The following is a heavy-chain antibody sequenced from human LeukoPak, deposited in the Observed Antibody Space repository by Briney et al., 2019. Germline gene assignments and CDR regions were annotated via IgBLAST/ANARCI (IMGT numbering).Heavy chain of an antibody. CDR3: ARRTELAGDYFDY. CDR2: IYYSGST. Sequence: SETLSLTCTVSGGSISSSSYYWGWIRQPPGKGLEWIGSIYYSGSTYYNPSLKSRVTISVDTSKNQFSLQLTSVTAADTAVYYCARRTELAGDYFDYWGQRTLVTVSS. J-gene: IGHJ4*02. CDR1: GGSISSSSYY. V-gene: IGHV4-39*01. D-gene: IGHD1-1*01.